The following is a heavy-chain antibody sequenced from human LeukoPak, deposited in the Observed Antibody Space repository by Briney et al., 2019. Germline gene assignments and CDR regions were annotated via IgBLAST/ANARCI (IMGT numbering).Heavy chain of an antibody. CDR2: INWDGDNI. CDR3: VKDISIGVAIFTSGFDA. CDR1: GFTFDDYA. V-gene: IGHV3-9*01. J-gene: IGHJ4*01. D-gene: IGHD2-8*01. Sequence: GGSLKLSCAASGFTFDDYAMHWVRQGPGKGLELVSGINWDGDNIAYADFVKGRFTISRDNGRNSLYLQMNSLRPGDTAFYYCVKDISIGVAIFTSGFDAWGHGTLVTVSS.